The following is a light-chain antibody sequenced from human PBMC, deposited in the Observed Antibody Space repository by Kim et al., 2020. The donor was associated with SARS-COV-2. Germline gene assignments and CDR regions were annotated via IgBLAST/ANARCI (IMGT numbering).Light chain of an antibody. V-gene: IGLV7-46*01. J-gene: IGLJ2*01. CDR2: DTS. CDR1: TGAVPSGHW. CDR3: LLTYKPVRI. Sequence: PGGTVTLTCGSSTGAVPSGHWPYWIQQKPGQAPRTLIYDTSRRHSWTPARFSGSHFGGKAALTLSGAQIDDEGDYYCLLTYKPVRIFGRGTQLTVL.